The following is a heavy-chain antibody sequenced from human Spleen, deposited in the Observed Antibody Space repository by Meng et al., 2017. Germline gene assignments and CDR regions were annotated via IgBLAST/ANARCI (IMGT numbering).Heavy chain of an antibody. CDR3: ARDVGRVSWFDP. V-gene: IGHV1-2*05. CDR1: GYSFGVYY. CDR2: IKPNSGAT. J-gene: IGHJ5*02. D-gene: IGHD5/OR15-5a*01. Sequence: VHLVQSGTEVKKPRASVKVSCTTSGYSFGVYYIPWVRQVPGHGLQWMGRIKPNSGATTYAPQLQGRITMTTDTSSNTAFLELGSLRDDDTGIYFCARDVGRVSWFDPWGQGTLVTVSS.